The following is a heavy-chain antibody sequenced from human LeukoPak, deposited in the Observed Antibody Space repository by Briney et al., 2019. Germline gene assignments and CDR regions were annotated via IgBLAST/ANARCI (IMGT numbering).Heavy chain of an antibody. D-gene: IGHD1-26*01. CDR2: IIPIFGST. Sequence: SVKVSCNASGDIFNSYSVSWVRQAPGQGLEWMGGIIPIFGSTNYAQKFQGRVTITTDQSTRTAYMELNGLSSDDTAVYYCARVGRSRGSLPNSYYYMDVWGKGTTVTVSS. CDR3: ARVGRSRGSLPNSYYYMDV. V-gene: IGHV1-69*05. J-gene: IGHJ6*03. CDR1: GDIFNSYS.